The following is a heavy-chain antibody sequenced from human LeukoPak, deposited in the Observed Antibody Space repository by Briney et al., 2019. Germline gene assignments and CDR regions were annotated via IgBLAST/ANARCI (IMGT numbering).Heavy chain of an antibody. J-gene: IGHJ3*02. Sequence: SETLSLTCTVSGNSFGDYYWSWIRQPAGKGLEWIGRIYTSGSTTYNPSLKSRVTMSVDTSKNQFSLKLSSVTAADTAVYYCARVKIDSSVDDAFDIWGQGTMVTVSS. D-gene: IGHD3-22*01. CDR2: IYTSGST. V-gene: IGHV4-4*07. CDR3: ARVKIDSSVDDAFDI. CDR1: GNSFGDYY.